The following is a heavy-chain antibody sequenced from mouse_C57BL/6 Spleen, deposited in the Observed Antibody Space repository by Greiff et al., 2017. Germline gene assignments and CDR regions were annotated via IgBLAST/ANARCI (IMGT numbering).Heavy chain of an antibody. CDR2: IRLKSDNYAT. D-gene: IGHD1-2*01. CDR1: GFTFSNYW. V-gene: IGHV6-3*01. CDR3: TLTTAFDY. Sequence: QESGGGLVQPGGSMKLSCVASGFTFSNYWMNWVRQSPEKGLEWVAQIRLKSDNYATHYAESVKGRFTISRDDSKSSVYLQMNNLRAEDTGIYYCTLTTAFDYWGQGTTLTVSS. J-gene: IGHJ2*01.